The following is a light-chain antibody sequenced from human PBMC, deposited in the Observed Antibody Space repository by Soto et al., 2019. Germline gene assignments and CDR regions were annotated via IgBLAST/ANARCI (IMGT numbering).Light chain of an antibody. CDR2: DTS. CDR3: LLSYSGAR. J-gene: IGLJ2*01. CDR1: TGAVTSGHY. Sequence: QAVVTQEPSLTVSPGGTVTLTCGSSTGAVTSGHYPYWFQQKPGQAPRTLIYDTSNKHSWTPARFSGSRLGGKAALTLSGAQPEDEAEYYCLLSYSGARFGGGTKVTVL. V-gene: IGLV7-46*01.